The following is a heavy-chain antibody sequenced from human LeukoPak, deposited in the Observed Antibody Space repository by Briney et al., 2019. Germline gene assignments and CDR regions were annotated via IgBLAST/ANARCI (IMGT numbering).Heavy chain of an antibody. CDR3: ARSPSAVVTPYV. J-gene: IGHJ4*02. CDR2: MNPNSGNT. D-gene: IGHD3-22*01. V-gene: IGHV1-8*01. Sequence: ASVKVSCKASGYTFTSYDINWVRQATGQGLEWMGWMNPNSGNTGYAQKFQGRVTMTRNTSISTAYMELSSLRSEDTAVYYCARSPSAVVTPYVWGQGTLVTVSS. CDR1: GYTFTSYD.